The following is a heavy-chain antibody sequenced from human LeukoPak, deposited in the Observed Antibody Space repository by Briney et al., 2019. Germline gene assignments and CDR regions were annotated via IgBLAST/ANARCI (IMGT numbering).Heavy chain of an antibody. J-gene: IGHJ5*02. CDR1: GGSFSGYY. CDR3: ARGKGMVVS. V-gene: IGHV4-34*01. Sequence: SETLSLTCAVYGGSFSGYYWSWIRQPPGKGLEWIGEINHSGSTNYNPSLKSRVTISVDTSKNQFSLKLSSVTAADTAVYYCARGKGMVVSWGQGTLVTVSS. D-gene: IGHD1-26*01. CDR2: INHSGST.